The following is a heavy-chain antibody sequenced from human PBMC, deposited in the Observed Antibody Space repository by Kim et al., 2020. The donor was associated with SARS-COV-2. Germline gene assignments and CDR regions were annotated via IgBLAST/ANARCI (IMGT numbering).Heavy chain of an antibody. CDR2: IIPIFGTA. J-gene: IGHJ6*02. D-gene: IGHD5-12*01. CDR3: ARDSHYVYSGYNLPWDV. CDR1: GGTFSSYA. Sequence: SVKVSCKASGGTFSSYAISWVRQAPGQGLEWMGGIIPIFGTANYAQKFQGRVTITADESTSTAYMELSSLRSEDTAVYYCARDSHYVYSGYNLPWDVWGQGTTVTVSS. V-gene: IGHV1-69*13.